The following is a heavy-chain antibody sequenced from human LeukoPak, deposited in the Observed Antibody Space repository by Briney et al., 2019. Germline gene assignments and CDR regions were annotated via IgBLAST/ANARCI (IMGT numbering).Heavy chain of an antibody. CDR1: GFTFSNLW. CDR3: ATDVPYTGGGAIVF. CDR2: IKSKFDGGTA. J-gene: IGHJ4*02. Sequence: GGSLRLSCEASGFTFSNLWMSWVRQAPGKGPEWVGHIKSKFDGGTAEYGAPVKDRFTISRDDSKNTVYLQVNSLKTEDTAVYYCATDVPYTGGGAIVFWGQGTLVTVSS. V-gene: IGHV3-15*01. D-gene: IGHD3-16*02.